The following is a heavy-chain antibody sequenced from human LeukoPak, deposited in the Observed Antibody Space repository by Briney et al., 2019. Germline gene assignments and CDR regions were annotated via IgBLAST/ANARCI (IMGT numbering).Heavy chain of an antibody. J-gene: IGHJ4*02. CDR2: ICTSGST. Sequence: SETLSLTCTVSGGSISSYYWSWIRQPAGKGLEWIGRICTSGSTNYNPSLKSRVTMSVDTSKNQFSLKLSSVTAADTAVYYCARVPKNCSGGSCYSGHDYWGQGALVTVSS. V-gene: IGHV4-4*07. D-gene: IGHD2-15*01. CDR1: GGSISSYY. CDR3: ARVPKNCSGGSCYSGHDY.